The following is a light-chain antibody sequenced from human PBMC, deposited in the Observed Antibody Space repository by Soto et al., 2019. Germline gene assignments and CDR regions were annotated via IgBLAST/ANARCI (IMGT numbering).Light chain of an antibody. V-gene: IGLV1-47*01. J-gene: IGLJ2*01. CDR1: SSNIGSND. Sequence: QSALTQPPSASGTPGQRVTISCSGSSSNIGSNDAFWYQQLPGTAPKLLIYRSNQRRSGVPERFSGSKSGTSASLAISGLLSEDEADYYCASWDYSLSGVLFGGGTKLTVL. CDR2: RSN. CDR3: ASWDYSLSGVL.